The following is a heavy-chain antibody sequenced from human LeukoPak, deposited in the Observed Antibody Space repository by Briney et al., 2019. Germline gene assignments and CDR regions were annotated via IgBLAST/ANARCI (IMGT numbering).Heavy chain of an antibody. CDR1: GGSIGSYY. V-gene: IGHV4-59*01. CDR3: ARDSGETEDY. D-gene: IGHD1-1*01. CDR2: VYYSGST. J-gene: IGHJ4*02. Sequence: PSGTLSLTCTVSGGSIGSYYWSWIRQPPGKGLEWIGYVYYSGSTSYNPSLKSRVTISVDTSKNQFSLKLSSVTAADTAVYYCARDSGETEDYWGQGTLVTVSS.